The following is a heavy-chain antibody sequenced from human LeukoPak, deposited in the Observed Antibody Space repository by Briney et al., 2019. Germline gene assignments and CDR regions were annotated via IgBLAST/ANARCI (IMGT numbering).Heavy chain of an antibody. CDR1: GFTFSSYA. CDR2: ISYDGSNK. CDR3: AKHGANYYYYYMDV. V-gene: IGHV3-30*04. J-gene: IGHJ6*03. Sequence: SGGSLRLSCAASGFTFSSYAMHWVRQAPGKGLEWVAVISYDGSNKYYADSVKGRFTISRDNSKNTLYLQMNSLRAEDTAIYYCAKHGANYYYYYMDVWGKGTTVTVSS. D-gene: IGHD4/OR15-4a*01.